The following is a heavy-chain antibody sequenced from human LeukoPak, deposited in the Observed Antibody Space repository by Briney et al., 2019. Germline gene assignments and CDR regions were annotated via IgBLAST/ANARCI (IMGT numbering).Heavy chain of an antibody. CDR1: GFIFSSYA. V-gene: IGHV3-23*01. CDR3: AKDLFPREWLVQPLFDY. J-gene: IGHJ4*02. D-gene: IGHD6-19*01. CDR2: ISGNGAST. Sequence: GGSLRLSCAASGFIFSSYAMSWVRQAPGKGLEWVSVISGNGASTYYADSVKGRFTISRDSSENTLYLQMNSLRAEDTAVYYCAKDLFPREWLVQPLFDYWGQGTLVTVSS.